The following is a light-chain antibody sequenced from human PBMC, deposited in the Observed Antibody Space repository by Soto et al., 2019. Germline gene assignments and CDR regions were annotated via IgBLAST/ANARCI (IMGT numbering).Light chain of an antibody. CDR2: DVR. V-gene: IGLV2-14*01. CDR1: SSDVGGYNY. CDR3: SSYTRSSTRV. Sequence: QSALTQPASVSGSPGQSITISCTGTSSDVGGYNYVSWYQQQPCKAPKLMIYDVRNRPSGVSNRFAGSKSGNTASLTISGLQAEDEADYYCSSYTRSSTRVFGGGTQLTVL. J-gene: IGLJ2*01.